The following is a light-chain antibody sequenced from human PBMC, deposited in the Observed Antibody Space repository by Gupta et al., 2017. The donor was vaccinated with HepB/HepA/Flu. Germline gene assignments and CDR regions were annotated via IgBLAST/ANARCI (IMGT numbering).Light chain of an antibody. CDR1: SSNIGRNS. Sequence: QSVLTQTPSSSGTPGQRVTFSCSGTSSNIGRNSVTWYQQLPGTAPKLLIYSNYQRPSGVPERFSGSKSGTSASLAISGLQSEDEGDYYCASWDDSLNALVLGGGTQLTVL. J-gene: IGLJ7*01. V-gene: IGLV1-44*01. CDR3: ASWDDSLNALV. CDR2: SNY.